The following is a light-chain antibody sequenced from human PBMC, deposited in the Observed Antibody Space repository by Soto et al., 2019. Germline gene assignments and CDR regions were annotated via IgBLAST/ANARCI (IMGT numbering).Light chain of an antibody. V-gene: IGLV4-69*01. CDR1: SGHSNYA. CDR3: QTWGSGTVV. J-gene: IGLJ2*01. CDR2: LNSDGRH. Sequence: QPVLTQSPYASASLGASVKLTCTLSSGHSNYAIAWHQQQSEKGPRYMMQLNSDGRHSKGDGIHDRFSGSSSGPERYLTISSLQSQDEAEYCCQTWGSGTVVFGGGTKVTVL.